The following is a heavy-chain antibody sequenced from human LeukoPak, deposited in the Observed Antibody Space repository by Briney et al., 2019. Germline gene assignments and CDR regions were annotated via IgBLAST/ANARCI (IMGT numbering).Heavy chain of an antibody. J-gene: IGHJ3*02. Sequence: GGSLRLSCAASGFTFRSYGMHWVRQTPGKGLEWEAIIWYDGSNKYYADSVKGRFTISRDNSKNTLYLHMNSLRVEDTAVYYCARQQDSSGWTNDAFDIWGQGTMVTVSS. CDR2: IWYDGSNK. CDR1: GFTFRSYG. D-gene: IGHD6-19*01. CDR3: ARQQDSSGWTNDAFDI. V-gene: IGHV3-33*01.